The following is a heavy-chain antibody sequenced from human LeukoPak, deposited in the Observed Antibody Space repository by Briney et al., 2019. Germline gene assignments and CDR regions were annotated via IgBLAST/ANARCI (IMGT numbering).Heavy chain of an antibody. D-gene: IGHD6-13*01. CDR2: IKQDGSEK. CDR3: ARDSYSSSWYSRAFDI. CDR1: GFTFSPYY. V-gene: IGHV3-7*01. Sequence: PGGSLRLSCAASGFTFSPYYMHWVRQAPGKGLEWVANIKQDGSEKYYVDSVKGRFTISRDNAKNSLYLQMNSLRAEDTAVYYCARDSYSSSWYSRAFDIWGQGTMVTVSS. J-gene: IGHJ3*02.